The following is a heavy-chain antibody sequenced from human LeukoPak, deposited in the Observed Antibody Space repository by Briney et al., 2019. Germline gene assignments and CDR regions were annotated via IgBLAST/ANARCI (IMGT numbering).Heavy chain of an antibody. V-gene: IGHV4-59*01. Sequence: SETLSLTCTVSGGSISSYYWSWIRQPPGKGLEWIGYIYYSGSTNYNPSLKSRVTISVDTSKNQFSLKLSSVTAADTAVYYCARARPRAYYYDNWGQGTLVTVSS. CDR3: ARARPRAYYYDN. CDR1: GGSISSYY. CDR2: IYYSGST. J-gene: IGHJ4*02.